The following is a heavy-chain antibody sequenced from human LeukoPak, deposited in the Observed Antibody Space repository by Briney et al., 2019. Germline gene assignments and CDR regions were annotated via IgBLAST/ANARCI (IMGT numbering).Heavy chain of an antibody. CDR2: MNPNSGNT. Sequence: GASVKVSCKASGYTFTSYDINWVRQATGQGLEWMGWMNPNSGNTGYAQKFQGRVTMTRTTSISTAYMELSSLRSEDTAVYYCARYQYYDFWSGPDYWGQGTLVTVSS. CDR1: GYTFTSYD. V-gene: IGHV1-8*01. J-gene: IGHJ4*02. D-gene: IGHD3-3*01. CDR3: ARYQYYDFWSGPDY.